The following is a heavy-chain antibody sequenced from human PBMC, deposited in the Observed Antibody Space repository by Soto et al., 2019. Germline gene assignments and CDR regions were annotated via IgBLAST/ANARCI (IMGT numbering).Heavy chain of an antibody. D-gene: IGHD3-22*01. Sequence: ASVKVSCKVSGYSFTELSLHWVRQAPGKGLEWMGGFDPEDGETVYAQKFQDRLSMTEDTSTDTAYMELSSLRSEDTAVYFCATNAPTYYHDSSAYLSWSDPWGRG. J-gene: IGHJ5*02. CDR1: GYSFTELS. CDR3: ATNAPTYYHDSSAYLSWSDP. CDR2: FDPEDGET. V-gene: IGHV1-24*01.